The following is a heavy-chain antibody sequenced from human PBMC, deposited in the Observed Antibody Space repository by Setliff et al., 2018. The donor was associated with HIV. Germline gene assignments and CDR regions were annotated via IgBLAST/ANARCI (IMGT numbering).Heavy chain of an antibody. J-gene: IGHJ6*02. CDR3: ARADDSSGYYYNGDYYYGMDV. D-gene: IGHD3-22*01. CDR2: ISSSSSYI. Sequence: GGSLRLSCEASGFTFSTYSMNWVRQAPGKGLEWVSSISSSSSYIYYADSVKGRFTISRDNAKNSLYLQMNSLRAEDTAVYYCARADDSSGYYYNGDYYYGMDVWGQGTTVTVSS. CDR1: GFTFSTYS. V-gene: IGHV3-21*01.